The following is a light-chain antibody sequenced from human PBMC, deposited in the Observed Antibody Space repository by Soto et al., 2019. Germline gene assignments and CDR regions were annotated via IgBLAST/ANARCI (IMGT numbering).Light chain of an antibody. J-gene: IGKJ4*01. Sequence: EIVLTQSPASLSLSLGERATLSCRASQNVSSYLAWYQQKPGQAPRLLIYDASNRATSIQARFSGSGSGTDFTLNISGLEPEDFAVYYCNQRSNWPSLTFGGGTKVEIK. CDR2: DAS. CDR3: NQRSNWPSLT. CDR1: QNVSSY. V-gene: IGKV3-11*01.